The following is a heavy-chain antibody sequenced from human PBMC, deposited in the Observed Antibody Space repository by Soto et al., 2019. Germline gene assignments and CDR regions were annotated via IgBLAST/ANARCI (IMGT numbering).Heavy chain of an antibody. CDR1: GYTLTELS. CDR3: AIFGGSVSG. D-gene: IGHD3-3*01. CDR2: FDPEDGET. V-gene: IGHV1-24*01. J-gene: IGHJ4*02. Sequence: ASVKVSCKVSGYTLTELSMHWVRQAPGKGLEWMGGFDPEDGETIYAQKFQGRVTITSDTSATTAYMELSSLTSEDTAVYYCAIFGGSVSGWGQGTLVTVSS.